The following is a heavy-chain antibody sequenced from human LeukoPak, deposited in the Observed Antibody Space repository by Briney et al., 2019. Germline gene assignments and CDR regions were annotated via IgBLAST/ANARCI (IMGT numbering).Heavy chain of an antibody. D-gene: IGHD3-9*01. CDR3: AKDLDDILSGYFGFDS. CDR2: ISGTGGSV. Sequence: GGSLRLSCAASGSTFSSHWMMWVRQAPGKGLEWVSGISGTGGSVYHADSVKGRFTISRDNSKNTLFLQMNSLRAEDTAVFYCAKDLDDILSGYFGFDSWGQGTLVTVSS. J-gene: IGHJ4*02. V-gene: IGHV3-23*01. CDR1: GSTFSSHW.